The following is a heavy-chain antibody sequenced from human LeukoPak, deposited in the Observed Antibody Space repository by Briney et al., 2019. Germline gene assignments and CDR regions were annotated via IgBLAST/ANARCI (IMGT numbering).Heavy chain of an antibody. J-gene: IGHJ4*02. V-gene: IGHV3-30-3*01. CDR1: GFTFSNAW. CDR2: ISYDGSNK. D-gene: IGHD4-17*01. Sequence: GGSLRLSCAASGFTFSNAWMSWVRQAPGKGLEWVAVISYDGSNKYYADSVKGRFTISRDNSKNTLYLQMNSLRAEDTAVYYCARGGYGDYFDYWGQGTLVTVSS. CDR3: ARGGYGDYFDY.